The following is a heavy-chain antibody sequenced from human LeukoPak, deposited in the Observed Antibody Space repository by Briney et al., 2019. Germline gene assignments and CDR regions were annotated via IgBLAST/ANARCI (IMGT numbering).Heavy chain of an antibody. CDR3: ARDRNGDYWFDP. CDR2: IYYSGST. Sequence: KPSETLSLTCTVSGGSISSSSYYWGWIRQPPGKGLEWIGSIYYSGSTYYNPSLKSRVTISVDTSKNQFSLKLSSVTAADTAVYYCARDRNGDYWFDPWGQGTLVTVSS. V-gene: IGHV4-39*07. CDR1: GGSISSSSYY. J-gene: IGHJ5*02. D-gene: IGHD4-17*01.